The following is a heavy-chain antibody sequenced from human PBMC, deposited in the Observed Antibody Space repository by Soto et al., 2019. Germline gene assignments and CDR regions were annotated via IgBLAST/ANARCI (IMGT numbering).Heavy chain of an antibody. J-gene: IGHJ5*02. V-gene: IGHV3-23*01. Sequence: GGSLRLSCAASGFTFSSYAMSWVRQAPGKGLEWVSAISGSGGSTYYAGSVKGRFTISRDNSKNALYLQMNSLRAEDTAVYYCASARQYQLLFNWFDPWGQGTLVTVSS. CDR1: GFTFSSYA. CDR3: ASARQYQLLFNWFDP. D-gene: IGHD2-2*01. CDR2: ISGSGGST.